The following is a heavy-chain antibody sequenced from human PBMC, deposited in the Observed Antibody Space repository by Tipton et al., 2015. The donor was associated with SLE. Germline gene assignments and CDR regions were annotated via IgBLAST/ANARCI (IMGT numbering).Heavy chain of an antibody. V-gene: IGHV4-30-4*01. CDR3: ASWRRENYFDY. CDR1: GGSISSGDYY. CDR2: IYYSGGT. Sequence: TLSLTCTVSGGSISSGDYYWSWIRQPPGKGLEWIGYIYYSGGTYYNPSLKSRVTISVDTSKNQFSLKLSSVTAADTAVYYCASWRRENYFDYWGQGTLVTVSS. J-gene: IGHJ4*02.